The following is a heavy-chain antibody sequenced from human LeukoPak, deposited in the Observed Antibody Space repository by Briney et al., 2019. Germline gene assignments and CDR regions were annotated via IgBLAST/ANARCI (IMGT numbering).Heavy chain of an antibody. J-gene: IGHJ5*02. Sequence: PSETLSLTCTVSGYSISSGYFWGWIRQPPGKGLECIGTIYHSGSTYYNPSLKSRVTISVDTSKNQFSLKLNAVTAADTAAYYCARIYSSSWFLNWFDPWGQGTLVTVSS. CDR1: GYSISSGYF. CDR3: ARIYSSSWFLNWFDP. D-gene: IGHD6-13*01. CDR2: IYHSGST. V-gene: IGHV4-38-2*02.